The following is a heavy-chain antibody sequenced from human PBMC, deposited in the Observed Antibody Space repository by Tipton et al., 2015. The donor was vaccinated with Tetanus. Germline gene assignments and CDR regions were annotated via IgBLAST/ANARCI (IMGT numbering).Heavy chain of an antibody. CDR1: GGSIRGGTFY. Sequence: TLSLTCTVSGGSIRGGTFYWGWIRQPPGKGPEWIGSIYESGDTYYIPSLKSRVTISVDTSKNQFSLNLNSMAAADTGVYYCARHQSGYFTPFDYWGQGNLVTVSS. CDR2: IYESGDT. J-gene: IGHJ4*02. V-gene: IGHV4-39*01. CDR3: ARHQSGYFTPFDY. D-gene: IGHD3-3*01.